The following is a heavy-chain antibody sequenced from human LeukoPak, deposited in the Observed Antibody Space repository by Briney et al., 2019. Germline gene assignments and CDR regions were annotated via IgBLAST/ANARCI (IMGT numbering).Heavy chain of an antibody. D-gene: IGHD1-7*01. CDR2: IRYDGSNK. J-gene: IGHJ3*02. CDR1: GFTFSSYG. Sequence: GGSLRLSCAASGFTFSSYGMHWVPQAPGKGLEWVAFIRYDGSNKYYADSVKGRFTISRDNSKNTLYLQMNSLRAEDTAVYYCANGAKITGTKNDAFDIWGQGTMVTVSS. CDR3: ANGAKITGTKNDAFDI. V-gene: IGHV3-30*02.